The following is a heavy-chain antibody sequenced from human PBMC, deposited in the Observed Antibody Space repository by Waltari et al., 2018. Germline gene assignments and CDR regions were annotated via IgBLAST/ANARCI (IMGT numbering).Heavy chain of an antibody. J-gene: IGHJ6*03. CDR3: ARGPNPRTPGFYYYYMDV. Sequence: QVQLVQSGAEVKKPGASVKVSCKASGYTFTSYYMHWVRQAPGQGLEWMGIINPSGGSTSYAQKFQGRVTMTRDTSTSTVYMELSSLRSEDTAVYYCARGPNPRTPGFYYYYMDVWGKGTTVTVSS. CDR1: GYTFTSYY. CDR2: INPSGGST. D-gene: IGHD5-12*01. V-gene: IGHV1-46*01.